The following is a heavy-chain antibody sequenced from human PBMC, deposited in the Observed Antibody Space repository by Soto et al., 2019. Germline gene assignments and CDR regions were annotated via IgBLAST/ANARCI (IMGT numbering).Heavy chain of an antibody. V-gene: IGHV1-3*01. CDR1: GYTFTYRY. J-gene: IGHJ5*02. CDR3: ARTFRIVGATTWFDP. Sequence: ASVKVSCKASGYTFTYRYLHWVRQAPGQRLEWMGWINAGNGNTKYARKFQGRVTITRDTSASTAYMELSSLRSEDTAVYYCARTFRIVGATTWFDPWGQGTLVTVSS. CDR2: INAGNGNT. D-gene: IGHD1-26*01.